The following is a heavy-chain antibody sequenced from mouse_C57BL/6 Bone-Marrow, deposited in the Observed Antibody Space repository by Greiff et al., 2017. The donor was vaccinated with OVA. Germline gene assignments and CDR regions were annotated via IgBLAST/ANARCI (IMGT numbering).Heavy chain of an antibody. CDR3: TRWANSAWFAY. J-gene: IGHJ3*01. CDR2: IDPETGGT. CDR1: GYTFTDYE. Sequence: LQESGAELVRPGASVTLSCKASGYTFTDYEMHWVKQTPVHGLEWIGAIDPETGGTAYNQKFKGKAILTADKSSSTAYMELRSLTSEDSAVYYCTRWANSAWFAYWGQGTLVTVSA. V-gene: IGHV1-15*01. D-gene: IGHD3-1*01.